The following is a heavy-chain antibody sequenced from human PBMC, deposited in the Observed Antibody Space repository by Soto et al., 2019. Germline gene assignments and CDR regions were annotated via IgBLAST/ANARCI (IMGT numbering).Heavy chain of an antibody. D-gene: IGHD2-2*01. J-gene: IGHJ6*02. Sequence: SVKVSCKASGGTFSSYTISWVRQAPGQGLEWMGRIIPILGIANYAQKFQGRVTITADKSTSTAYMELSSLRSEDTAVYYCARGVSSQKYYYYCYGMDVWGQGTTVTVSS. V-gene: IGHV1-69*02. CDR1: GGTFSSYT. CDR2: IIPILGIA. CDR3: ARGVSSQKYYYYCYGMDV.